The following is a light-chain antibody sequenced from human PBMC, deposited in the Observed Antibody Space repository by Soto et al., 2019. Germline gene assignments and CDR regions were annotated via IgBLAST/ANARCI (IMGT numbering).Light chain of an antibody. J-gene: IGKJ1*01. CDR2: YGS. CDR3: QQYGSSCT. V-gene: IGKV3-15*01. Sequence: IVMTQSPATLSVSPGERVTFSCRASQGIRNHLAWYQHKPGQAPSILISYGSAGGTGVRARFSGSGSGTEFTLTIMRLQSEDFSFYHCQQYGSSCTFGQGTKVEIK. CDR1: QGIRNH.